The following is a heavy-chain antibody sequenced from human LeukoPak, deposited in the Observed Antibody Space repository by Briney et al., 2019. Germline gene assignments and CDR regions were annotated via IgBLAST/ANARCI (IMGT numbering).Heavy chain of an antibody. D-gene: IGHD1-26*01. V-gene: IGHV1-69*04. Sequence: GASVKVSCKASGGTFSSYAISWVRQAPGQGLEWMGRIIPILGIANYAQKFQGRVTITADKSTSTAYMELSSLRSEDTAVYYCASQSYSGVVHYWGQGTLVTVSS. CDR1: GGTFSSYA. J-gene: IGHJ4*02. CDR3: ASQSYSGVVHY. CDR2: IIPILGIA.